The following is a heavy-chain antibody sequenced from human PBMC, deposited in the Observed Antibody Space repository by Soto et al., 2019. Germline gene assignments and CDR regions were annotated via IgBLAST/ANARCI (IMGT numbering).Heavy chain of an antibody. V-gene: IGHV4-59*06. CDR1: GDTINSYY. Sequence: SETLSLTCTVSGDTINSYYWSWIRQHPGKGLEWIGYIYHSGSTYYSPSLKSRVTISVETSKNQFSLKLSSVTAADTAVYYCAREAAGILNWFDPWGQGTLVTVSS. CDR2: IYHSGST. D-gene: IGHD6-25*01. J-gene: IGHJ5*02. CDR3: AREAAGILNWFDP.